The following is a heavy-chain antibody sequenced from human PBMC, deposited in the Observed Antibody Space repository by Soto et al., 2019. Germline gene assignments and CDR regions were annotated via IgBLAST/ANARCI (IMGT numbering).Heavy chain of an antibody. V-gene: IGHV4-30-4*01. CDR1: GGSISSGDFY. D-gene: IGHD6-19*01. CDR3: AADSGSGRFDY. CDR2: VYYSGST. Sequence: QVQLQESGPGLVKPSQTLSLTCAVSGGSISSGDFYWSWIRQPPGKGLELMGYVYYSGSTYYNPSLKSRFSLSVDPSKNQFSLKVNSVTAADTAVYSCAADSGSGRFDYWGQGILVTVSS. J-gene: IGHJ4*02.